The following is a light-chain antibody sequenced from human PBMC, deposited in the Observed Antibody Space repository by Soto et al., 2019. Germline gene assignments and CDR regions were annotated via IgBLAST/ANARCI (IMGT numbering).Light chain of an antibody. J-gene: IGKJ1*01. CDR3: QQYSSYWT. CDR1: QDVDKW. Sequence: ILMTQSPSSLSASVGDTVTITCRASQDVDKWLAWYQQKPGKAPKLLSWNSSNLIVGVPSRFSAVGSWTQYSLTISGLQPEDVATYYCQQYSSYWTFGQGTMVEIK. CDR2: NSS. V-gene: IGKV1-5*01.